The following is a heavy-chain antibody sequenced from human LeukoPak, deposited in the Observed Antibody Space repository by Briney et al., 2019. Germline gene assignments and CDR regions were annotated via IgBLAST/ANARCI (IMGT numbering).Heavy chain of an antibody. Sequence: GGSLRLSCAASGFTFRAHTMTWGRQAPGQGLEWVSSISSTSTSIYHADSVKGRFTISRDNTKNSLYLQMDSMRAEYTAVYYCARGFRAFDFWAQGTMVTVSS. CDR3: ARGFRAFDF. CDR2: ISSTSTSI. CDR1: GFTFRAHT. J-gene: IGHJ3*01. V-gene: IGHV3-21*01.